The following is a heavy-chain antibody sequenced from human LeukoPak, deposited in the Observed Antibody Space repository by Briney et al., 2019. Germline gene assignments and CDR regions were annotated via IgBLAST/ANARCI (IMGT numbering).Heavy chain of an antibody. CDR2: ISDSGNSI. D-gene: IGHD1-26*01. CDR1: GFTFSNYV. CDR3: AKDRTVGASYWYFDL. J-gene: IGHJ2*01. V-gene: IGHV3-23*01. Sequence: GGSLRLSCAASGFTFSNYVMSWVRQAPGKGLEWVSAISDSGNSIYYADSVKGRFTISRDSSRNTLFLHMNTLRAEDTAIYYCAKDRTVGASYWYFDLWGRGTLVTVSS.